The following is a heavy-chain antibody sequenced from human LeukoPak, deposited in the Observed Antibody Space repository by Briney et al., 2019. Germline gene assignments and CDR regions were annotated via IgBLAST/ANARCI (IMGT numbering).Heavy chain of an antibody. CDR1: GFIFSRSA. J-gene: IGHJ3*02. D-gene: IGHD3-22*01. Sequence: SVKVSCKASGFIFSRSAVQRVRQARGQRLEWIGWIVVGSGNTNYAQKFQERVTMTRDMSTGTAYMELSSLRSEDTAVYYCAAGNYYDSSGYYPYAFDIWGQGTMVTVSS. CDR2: IVVGSGNT. CDR3: AAGNYYDSSGYYPYAFDI. V-gene: IGHV1-58*01.